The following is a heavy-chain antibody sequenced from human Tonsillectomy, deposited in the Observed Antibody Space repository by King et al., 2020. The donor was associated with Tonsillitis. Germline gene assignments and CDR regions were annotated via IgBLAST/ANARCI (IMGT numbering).Heavy chain of an antibody. CDR2: IYHSGST. J-gene: IGHJ4*02. D-gene: IGHD2-15*01. V-gene: IGHV4-38-2*02. CDR1: GYSISSGYY. CDR3: ARDAPRPYCSGGSCYFKLDY. Sequence: VQLQESGPGLVKPSETLSLTCAVSGYSISSGYYWGWIRQPPGKGLEWIGGIYHSGSTYYNPSLKSRVTISVDTSKNQFSLKLSSVTAADTAVYYCARDAPRPYCSGGSCYFKLDYWGQGTLVTVSS.